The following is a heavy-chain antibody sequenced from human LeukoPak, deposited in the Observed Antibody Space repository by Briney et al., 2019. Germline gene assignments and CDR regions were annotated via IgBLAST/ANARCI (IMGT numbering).Heavy chain of an antibody. CDR1: GGSISSSSYY. V-gene: IGHV4-39*01. Sequence: PSETLSLTCTVSGGSISSSSYYWGWIRQPSGKGLEWVGSIYFSGYTYYNPSLKSRATISVDTSKNQFSLNLRSVTAADTAVYYCASLPYWYFDLWGRGALVTVSS. CDR3: ASLPYWYFDL. J-gene: IGHJ2*01. CDR2: IYFSGYT.